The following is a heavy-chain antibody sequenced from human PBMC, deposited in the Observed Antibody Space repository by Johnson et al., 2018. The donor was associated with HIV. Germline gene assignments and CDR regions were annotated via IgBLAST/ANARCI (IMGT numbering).Heavy chain of an antibody. CDR3: AKVRRAYYEDAFDI. CDR2: ISYDGSNK. Sequence: QVQLVESGGGVVQPGRSLRLSCAASGFTFSSYAMHWVRQAPGKGLEWVAVISYDGSNKYYADSVKGRFTISRDNAKNSLYLQMNSLRAEDTALYYCAKVRRAYYEDAFDIWGQGTMVTVSS. CDR1: GFTFSSYA. V-gene: IGHV3-30-3*01. D-gene: IGHD3-22*01. J-gene: IGHJ3*02.